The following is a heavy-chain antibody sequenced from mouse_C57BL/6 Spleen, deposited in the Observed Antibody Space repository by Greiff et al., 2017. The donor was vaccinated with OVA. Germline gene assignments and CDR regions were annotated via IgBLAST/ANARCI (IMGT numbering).Heavy chain of an antibody. CDR2: ISSGGSYT. D-gene: IGHD1-1*01. Sequence: EVKLVESGGDLVKPGGSLKLSCAASGFTFSSYGMSWVRQTPDKRLEWVATISSGGSYTYYPDSVKGRFTISRDNAKNTLYLQMSSLKSEDTAMYYCARQRTVVEAPFDYWGQGTTLTVSS. J-gene: IGHJ2*01. CDR3: ARQRTVVEAPFDY. V-gene: IGHV5-6*01. CDR1: GFTFSSYG.